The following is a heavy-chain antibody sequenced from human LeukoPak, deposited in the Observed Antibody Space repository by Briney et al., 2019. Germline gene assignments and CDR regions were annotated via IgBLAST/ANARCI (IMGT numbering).Heavy chain of an antibody. J-gene: IGHJ6*02. Sequence: PGGSLRLSCAASGFTFSDYYVSWIRQAPGKGLEWVSYISGGGNSRNYADSVKGRFTISRDNAKNSLYLQMDSLRAEDTAVYYCARGSGRRDGYNQRAYYYYGMDVWGQGTTVTVSS. V-gene: IGHV3-11*01. CDR3: ARGSGRRDGYNQRAYYYYGMDV. CDR1: GFTFSDYY. CDR2: ISGGGNSR. D-gene: IGHD5-24*01.